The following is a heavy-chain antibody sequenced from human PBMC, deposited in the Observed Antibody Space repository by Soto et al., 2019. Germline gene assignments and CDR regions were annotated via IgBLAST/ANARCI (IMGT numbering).Heavy chain of an antibody. CDR1: GYTFTSYG. J-gene: IGHJ4*02. CDR3: ARALYYYDNSGLAF. CDR2: INIYGGGT. Sequence: QVHLEQSGPEVKKPGASVKVSCKASGYTFTSYGISWVRLAPGQGLEWMGWINIYGGGTNYAHKYQHRVTITTDTSTNTVYLEMRSLTSDDTAIYYCARALYYYDNSGLAFWGQGTLVTVSS. D-gene: IGHD3-22*01. V-gene: IGHV1-18*01.